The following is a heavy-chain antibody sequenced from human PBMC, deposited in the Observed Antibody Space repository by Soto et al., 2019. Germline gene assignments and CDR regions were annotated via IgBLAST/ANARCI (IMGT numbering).Heavy chain of an antibody. Sequence: QLQLQESGPGLVKPSETLSLTCTVSGGSISSSSYYWGWIRQPPGKGLEWIGSIYYSGSTYYNPSIKSRVTISVDTSKNQFSLKLSSVTAADTAVYYCARQRLRWTREGVDYWGQGTLVTVSS. CDR2: IYYSGST. V-gene: IGHV4-39*01. CDR3: ARQRLRWTREGVDY. CDR1: GGSISSSSYY. D-gene: IGHD4-17*01. J-gene: IGHJ4*02.